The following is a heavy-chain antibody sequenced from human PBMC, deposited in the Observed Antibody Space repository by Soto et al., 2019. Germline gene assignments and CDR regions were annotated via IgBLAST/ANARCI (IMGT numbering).Heavy chain of an antibody. CDR3: ARFASCQSAST. CDR2: IKYDGSEE. Sequence: EVQVVESGGGLVQPGGSLRLSCTGSGFTFSDYGMSWARQAPGKGLEWVASIKYDGSEEYYVESVRGRFTISRDNAMTSLHLQMNSLRADDTAVYYCARFASCQSASTWGKGTLVTVSS. CDR1: GFTFSDYG. V-gene: IGHV3-7*05. J-gene: IGHJ5*02.